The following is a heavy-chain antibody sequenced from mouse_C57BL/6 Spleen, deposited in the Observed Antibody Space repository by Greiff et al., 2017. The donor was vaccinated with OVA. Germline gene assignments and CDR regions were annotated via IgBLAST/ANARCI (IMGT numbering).Heavy chain of an antibody. J-gene: IGHJ4*01. CDR1: GFTFNTYA. CDR2: IRRKSSNYAT. D-gene: IGHD1-1*01. CDR3: VRDGRSYPY. Sequence: EVQLVESGGGLVQPKGSLKLSCAASGFTFNTYAMHWVRQAPGKGLEWVARIRRKSSNYATYYADSVKDRFTISRDDSQSMLYLQMNNLKTEDTAMYYCVRDGRSYPYWGQGTSVTVSS. V-gene: IGHV10-3*01.